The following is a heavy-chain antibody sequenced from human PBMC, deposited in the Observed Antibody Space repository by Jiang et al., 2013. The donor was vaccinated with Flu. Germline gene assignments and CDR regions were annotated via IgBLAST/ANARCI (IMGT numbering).Heavy chain of an antibody. D-gene: IGHD5-18*01. Sequence: SLTCAVSGYSISSGYYWGWIRQPPGKGLEWIGSIYHSGSTYYNPSLKSRVTISVDTSKNQFSLKLSSVTAADTAVYYCARVEGGYSYGLVYYFDYWGQGTLVTVSS. V-gene: IGHV4-38-2*01. CDR3: ARVEGGYSYGLVYYFDY. J-gene: IGHJ4*02. CDR2: IYHSGST. CDR1: GYSISSGYY.